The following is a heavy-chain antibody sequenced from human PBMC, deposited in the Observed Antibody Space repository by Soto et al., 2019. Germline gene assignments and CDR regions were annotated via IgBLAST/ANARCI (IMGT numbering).Heavy chain of an antibody. CDR1: GFTLSGSS. J-gene: IGHJ3*02. Sequence: GGSLRLSCAASGFTLSGSSMHWVRQASGKGLEWVGLIRSKANNYATAYAASVKGRFTISRYDSKYTAYLQMNSLKTEDTAVYYCTRYCSGGSCTDDAFDIWGQGTMVTVSS. D-gene: IGHD2-15*01. CDR2: IRSKANNYAT. V-gene: IGHV3-73*01. CDR3: TRYCSGGSCTDDAFDI.